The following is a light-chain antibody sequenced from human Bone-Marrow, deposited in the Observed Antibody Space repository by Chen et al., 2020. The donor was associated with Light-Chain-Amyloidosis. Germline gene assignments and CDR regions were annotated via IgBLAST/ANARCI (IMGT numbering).Light chain of an antibody. CDR2: RDT. CDR3: QSADSSGTYEVI. CDR1: DLPTKY. Sequence: YELTQPPSVSGSPGKTSRLTCPGDDLPTKYAYWYQQKPGQAPVLVIHRDTERPSGISERFSGSSSGTTATLTISGVQAEDEADYHCQSADSSGTYEVIFGGGTKLTVL. V-gene: IGLV3-25*03. J-gene: IGLJ2*01.